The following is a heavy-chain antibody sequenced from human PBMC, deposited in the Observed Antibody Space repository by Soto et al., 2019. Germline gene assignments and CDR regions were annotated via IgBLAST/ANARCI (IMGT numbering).Heavy chain of an antibody. V-gene: IGHV4-31*03. CDR1: GGSISSGGYY. Sequence: QVQLQESGPGLVKPSQTLSLTCTVSGGSISSGGYYWSWIRQHPGKGLEWIGYIYYSGSTYYNPSLKSRVTISVATSKNQFSLKLSSVTAADTAVYYCAREPTYYYDSSGYYHDAFDIWGQGTMVTVSS. D-gene: IGHD3-22*01. J-gene: IGHJ3*02. CDR2: IYYSGST. CDR3: AREPTYYYDSSGYYHDAFDI.